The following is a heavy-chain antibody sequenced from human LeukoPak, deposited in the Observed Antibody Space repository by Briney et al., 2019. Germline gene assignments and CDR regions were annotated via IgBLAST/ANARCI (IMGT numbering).Heavy chain of an antibody. J-gene: IGHJ4*02. CDR2: IWDDGTNK. Sequence: PGGSLSFSCAASGFTFSTIGLHRLGQAQGKGLAGLAVIWDDGTNKYYSDSVKGRFTTSRDNSRNTLYLQMNSLRVEDTAVYYCATGGAPGGRFEYWGQGALVTVSS. CDR1: GFTFSTIG. V-gene: IGHV3-33*01. CDR3: ATGGAPGGRFEY. D-gene: IGHD3-16*01.